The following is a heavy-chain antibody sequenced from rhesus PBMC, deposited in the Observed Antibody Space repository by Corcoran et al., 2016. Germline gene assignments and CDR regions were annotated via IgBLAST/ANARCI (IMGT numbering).Heavy chain of an antibody. CDR2: ISYSGST. V-gene: IGHV4-122*02. J-gene: IGHJ4*01. D-gene: IGHD1-44*02. CDR3: AREGSYPDY. CDR1: GYSISSGYG. Sequence: QLQLQESGPGLVKPSETLSLTCAVSGYSISSGYGWSWIRQPPGKGLEWIGYISYSGSTSDSPSLKSRVTISRDTSKNQFSLKLSSVTAADTGVYYCAREGSYPDYWGQGVLVTVSS.